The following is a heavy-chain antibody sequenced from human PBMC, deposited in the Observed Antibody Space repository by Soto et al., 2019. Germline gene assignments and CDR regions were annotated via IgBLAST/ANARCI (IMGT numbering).Heavy chain of an antibody. J-gene: IGHJ4*02. CDR3: TSPRAVAVAASYYFDY. V-gene: IGHV3-49*03. D-gene: IGHD6-19*01. CDR1: GFTCGDYA. CDR2: IRSKAYGGTT. Sequence: PGRTLRISCTASGFTCGDYAMSWFRQATGKGPEWVGFIRSKAYGGTTEYAASVKGRFTISRDDSKSIAYLQMNSLKTEDTAVYYCTSPRAVAVAASYYFDYWGQGTLVTVSS.